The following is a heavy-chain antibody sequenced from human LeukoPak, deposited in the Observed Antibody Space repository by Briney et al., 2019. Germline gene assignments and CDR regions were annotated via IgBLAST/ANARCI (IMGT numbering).Heavy chain of an antibody. Sequence: GGSLRLSCAASGFTFSTYWMKWVPQAPGKGLEWVANIKQDGSEKYYVDSVKGRFTISRDNAKNSLYLQMNSLRAEDTAVYYCARAAGFVLDYCGQGTLVTVSS. CDR1: GFTFSTYW. CDR3: ARAAGFVLDY. J-gene: IGHJ4*02. CDR2: IKQDGSEK. V-gene: IGHV3-7*04. D-gene: IGHD6-13*01.